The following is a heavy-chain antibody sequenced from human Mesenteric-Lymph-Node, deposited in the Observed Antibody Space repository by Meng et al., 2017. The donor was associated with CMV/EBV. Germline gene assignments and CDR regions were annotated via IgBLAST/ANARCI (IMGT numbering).Heavy chain of an antibody. CDR2: LSPNSGGT. CDR1: GYTITDYY. J-gene: IGHJ4*02. D-gene: IGHD4-17*01. Sequence: SGYTITDYYRHWVRQTPGQGLEWIGRLSPNSGGTNYAQRFQGRVTMTRDTSISTAYMELNRLTSDDTAVYFCARVRRDYGDHYYVDYWGQGTLVTVSS. V-gene: IGHV1-2*06. CDR3: ARVRRDYGDHYYVDY.